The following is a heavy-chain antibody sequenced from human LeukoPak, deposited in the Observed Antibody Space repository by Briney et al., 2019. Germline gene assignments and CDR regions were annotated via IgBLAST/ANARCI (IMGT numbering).Heavy chain of an antibody. CDR3: AKARIAAAGTGAFDV. CDR2: FSAADGSA. Sequence: GGSLRLSCAASGFTVSSYGMTWVRQAPGKGLEWVSAFSAADGSAQYAESVRGRFTISRDNSKNSLYLQMNSLRDEDTAVYFCAKARIAAAGTGAFDVWGQGTMVTVSS. V-gene: IGHV3-23*01. CDR1: GFTVSSYG. D-gene: IGHD6-13*01. J-gene: IGHJ3*01.